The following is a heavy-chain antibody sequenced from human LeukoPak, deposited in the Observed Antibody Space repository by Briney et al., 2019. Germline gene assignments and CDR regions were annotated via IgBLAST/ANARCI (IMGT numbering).Heavy chain of an antibody. V-gene: IGHV3-15*01. J-gene: IGHJ4*02. CDR2: IKSKTDGGTT. Sequence: PGGSLRLSCAASGFTFSNAWMSWVRQAPGKGLEWVGRIKSKTDGGTTDYAAPVKGRFTISRDDSKSTLYLQMNSLKTEDTAVYYCTTHPYDFWSGYNQYYFDYWGQGTLVTVSS. D-gene: IGHD3-3*01. CDR3: TTHPYDFWSGYNQYYFDY. CDR1: GFTFSNAW.